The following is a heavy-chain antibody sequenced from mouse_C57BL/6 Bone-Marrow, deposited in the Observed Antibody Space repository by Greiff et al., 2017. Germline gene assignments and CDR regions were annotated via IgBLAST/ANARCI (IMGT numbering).Heavy chain of an antibody. CDR3: ARQGGLDAMDY. J-gene: IGHJ4*01. CDR1: GYAFSSYW. Sequence: VKLVESGAELVKPGASVKISCKASGYAFSSYWMNWVKQRPGKGLEWIGQIYPGDGDTNYNGKFKGKATLTADKSSSTAYMQLSSLTSEDSAVYFCARQGGLDAMDYWGQGTSVTVSS. V-gene: IGHV1-80*01. CDR2: IYPGDGDT.